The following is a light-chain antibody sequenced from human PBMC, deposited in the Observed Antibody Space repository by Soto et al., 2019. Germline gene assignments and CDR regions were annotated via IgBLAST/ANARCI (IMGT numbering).Light chain of an antibody. CDR3: NSYTSSTTYV. CDR2: DVS. V-gene: IGLV2-14*01. Sequence: QSVLTQPASVSGSPGQSITISCTGTSSDVGGYNYVSWYQQHPGKAPKLVIYDVSNRPSGVSNRFSGSKSGNTASLTISGLQAEDEADYSCNSYTSSTTYVFRTGTKVTVL. CDR1: SSDVGGYNY. J-gene: IGLJ1*01.